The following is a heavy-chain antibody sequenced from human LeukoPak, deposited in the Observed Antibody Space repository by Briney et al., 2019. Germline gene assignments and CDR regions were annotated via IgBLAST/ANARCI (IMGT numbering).Heavy chain of an antibody. CDR1: GGTFSNYA. V-gene: IGHV1-69*05. D-gene: IGHD6-6*01. CDR3: AEGVLVPTDGYYYYYMDV. CDR2: IIPIFGTV. Sequence: SVKVSCKASGGTFSNYAISWVRQAPGQGLEWMGGIIPIFGTVNYAQKFQGRVTITTDEFSSTAYMELSSLRSEDTAVYYCAEGVLVPTDGYYYYYMDVWGKGTTVTVSS. J-gene: IGHJ6*03.